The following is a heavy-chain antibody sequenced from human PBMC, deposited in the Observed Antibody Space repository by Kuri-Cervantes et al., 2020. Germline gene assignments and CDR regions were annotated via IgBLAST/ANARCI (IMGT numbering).Heavy chain of an antibody. Sequence: SETLSLTCTVSGGSISSYYWSWTRQPPGKGLEWIGYIYYSGSTNYNPSLKSRVTISVDTSKNQFSLKLSSVTAADTAVYYCATRAYPDYYMDVWGKGTTVTVSS. J-gene: IGHJ6*03. CDR3: ATRAYPDYYMDV. V-gene: IGHV4-59*01. CDR1: GGSISSYY. D-gene: IGHD1-1*01. CDR2: IYYSGST.